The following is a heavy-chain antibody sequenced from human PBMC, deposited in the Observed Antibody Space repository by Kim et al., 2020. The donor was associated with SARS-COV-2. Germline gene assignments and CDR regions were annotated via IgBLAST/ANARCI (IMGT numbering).Heavy chain of an antibody. J-gene: IGHJ3*02. CDR1: GGSISSGGYY. D-gene: IGHD2-15*01. CDR3: ARVCGKFGAHAFDI. CDR2: IYYSGST. V-gene: IGHV4-31*03. Sequence: SETLSLTCTVSGGSISSGGYYWSWIRQHPGKGLEWIGYIYYSGSTYYNPSLKSRVTISVDTSKNQFSLKLSSVTAADTAVYYCARVCGKFGAHAFDIWGQGTMVTVSS.